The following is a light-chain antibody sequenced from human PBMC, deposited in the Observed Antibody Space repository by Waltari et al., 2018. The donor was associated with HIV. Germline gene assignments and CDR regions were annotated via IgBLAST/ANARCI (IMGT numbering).Light chain of an antibody. V-gene: IGKV1-9*01. J-gene: IGKJ1*01. CDR1: QGISSY. CDR3: QQLNSYPWT. Sequence: DIQLTQSPSFLSASVGDRVTITCRASQGISSYLAWYQQKPGKAPKLLIYAASTLQSGVPSRFSGSGSGTEVTLTISSLQPEDFATYYCQQLNSYPWTFGQGTKVESK. CDR2: AAS.